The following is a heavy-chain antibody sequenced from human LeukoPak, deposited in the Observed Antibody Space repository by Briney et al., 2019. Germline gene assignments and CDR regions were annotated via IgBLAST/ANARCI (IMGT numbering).Heavy chain of an antibody. CDR1: GGSISSYY. CDR2: IYYSGST. J-gene: IGHJ5*02. CDR3: ARGLGYCSSTSCLTGENWFDP. D-gene: IGHD2-2*01. Sequence: SETLSLTCTVSGGSISSYYWSWIRQPPGKGLEWIGYIYYSGSTNYNPSLKSRVTISVDTSKNQFSLKLSSVTAADTAVYYCARGLGYCSSTSCLTGENWFDPWGQGTLVTVSS. V-gene: IGHV4-59*01.